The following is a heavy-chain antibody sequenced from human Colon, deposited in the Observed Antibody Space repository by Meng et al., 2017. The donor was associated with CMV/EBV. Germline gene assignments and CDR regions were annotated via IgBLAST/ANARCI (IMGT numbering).Heavy chain of an antibody. CDR2: ITWNSRKI. CDR3: AKDRSYSAFGYFDD. Sequence: SLKISCAASGFIMEDYAMHWVRQVPGKGLEWVAGITWNSRKIGYAASVKGRFTISRDNAKNSLYLQLNSLRLNDTGLYYCAKDRSYSAFGYFDDWGQGTMVTVSS. V-gene: IGHV3-9*01. J-gene: IGHJ4*01. D-gene: IGHD1-26*01. CDR1: GFIMEDYA.